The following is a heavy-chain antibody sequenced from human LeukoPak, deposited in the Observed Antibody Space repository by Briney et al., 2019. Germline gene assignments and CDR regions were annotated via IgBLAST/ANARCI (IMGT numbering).Heavy chain of an antibody. Sequence: SETLSLTCTVSGGSISSGGYYWSWIRQHPGKGLEWIGYIYYSGSTYYNPSLKSRVTISVDTSKNQFSLKLSSVTAAATAVYYCARETNYGVRRAFDIWGQGTMVTVSS. CDR2: IYYSGST. V-gene: IGHV4-31*03. J-gene: IGHJ3*02. D-gene: IGHD4-17*01. CDR3: ARETNYGVRRAFDI. CDR1: GGSISSGGYY.